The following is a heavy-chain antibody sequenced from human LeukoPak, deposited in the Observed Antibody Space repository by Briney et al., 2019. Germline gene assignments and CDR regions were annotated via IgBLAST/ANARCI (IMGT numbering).Heavy chain of an antibody. CDR1: GGSFTDYY. CDR3: AREGYDSSYYYYLDY. V-gene: IGHV4-34*01. D-gene: IGHD3-22*01. J-gene: IGHJ4*02. CDR2: ITHTGNT. Sequence: SETLSLTCAVYGGSFTDYYWSWIRQPPGKGLGWIGEITHTGNTNYNPSLKSRVAISVDTSKNQFSLKLSSVTAADTAVYYCAREGYDSSYYYYLDYWGQGTLVTVSS.